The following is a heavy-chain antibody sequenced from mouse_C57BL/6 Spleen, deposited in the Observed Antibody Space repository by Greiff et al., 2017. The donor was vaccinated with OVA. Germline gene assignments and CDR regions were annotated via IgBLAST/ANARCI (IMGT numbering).Heavy chain of an antibody. D-gene: IGHD1-1*01. CDR1: GFSLTSYG. CDR2: IWSGGST. Sequence: QVQLQQSGPGLVQPSQSLSITCTVSGFSLTSYGVHWVRPSPGKGLEWLGVIWSGGSTDYNAAFISRLSISKDNSKSQVFFKMNSLQADDTAIYYCARNFGSDWYFDVWGTGTTVTVSS. V-gene: IGHV2-2*01. J-gene: IGHJ1*03. CDR3: ARNFGSDWYFDV.